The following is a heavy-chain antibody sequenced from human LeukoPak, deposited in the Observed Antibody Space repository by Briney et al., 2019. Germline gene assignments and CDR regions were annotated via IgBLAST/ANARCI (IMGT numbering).Heavy chain of an antibody. CDR3: AKARRSGYDLGCVDY. D-gene: IGHD5-12*01. V-gene: IGHV3-43D*03. CDR2: ISWDGGST. J-gene: IGHJ4*02. CDR1: GFTFDDYA. Sequence: GGSLRLSCAASGFTFDDYAMHWVCQAPGKGLEWVSLISWDGGSTYYADSVKGRFTISRDNSKNSLYLQMNSLRAEDTALYYCAKARRSGYDLGCVDYWGQGTLVTVSS.